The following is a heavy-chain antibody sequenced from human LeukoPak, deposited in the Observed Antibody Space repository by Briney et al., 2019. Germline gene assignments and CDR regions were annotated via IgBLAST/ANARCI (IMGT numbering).Heavy chain of an antibody. Sequence: GGSLRLSCAASGFTFSSYGMHWVRQAPGEGLEWVAFIRYDGSNKYYADSVKGRFTISRDSSKNTLYLQMNSLRAEDTAVYYCASAPGGYCSSTSCYTPYYYYYMDVWGKGTTVTVSS. V-gene: IGHV3-30*02. CDR1: GFTFSSYG. J-gene: IGHJ6*03. D-gene: IGHD2-2*02. CDR3: ASAPGGYCSSTSCYTPYYYYYMDV. CDR2: IRYDGSNK.